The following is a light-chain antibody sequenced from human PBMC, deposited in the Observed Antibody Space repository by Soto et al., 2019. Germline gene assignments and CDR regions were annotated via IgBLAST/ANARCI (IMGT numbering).Light chain of an antibody. CDR2: DVS. J-gene: IGKJ4*01. CDR1: HSVSNF. CDR3: QQCDSWPLT. V-gene: IGKV3-11*01. Sequence: EVVLTQSPVTLSLSPGERATLSCRASHSVSNFLAWYQHKPGQAPRLLIYDVSNRATGIPARFTGSGSGTDFTLTISSLEPEDFAVYYCQQCDSWPLTFGGGTKVDIK.